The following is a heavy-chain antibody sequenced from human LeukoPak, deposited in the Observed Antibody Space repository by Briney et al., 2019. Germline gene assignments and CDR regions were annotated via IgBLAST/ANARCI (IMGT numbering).Heavy chain of an antibody. CDR2: IFSSGST. CDR1: SGSISRYF. D-gene: IGHD3-22*01. Sequence: SETLSLTCTVSSGSISRYFWSWIRQPPGKGLEWLGHIFSSGSTTYNPSLKSRVSISLDTSKSHFSLELRSVTAADTAIYFCARLYYDRSGFFPNYFDSWGQGTLVTVSS. CDR3: ARLYYDRSGFFPNYFDS. V-gene: IGHV4-59*08. J-gene: IGHJ4*02.